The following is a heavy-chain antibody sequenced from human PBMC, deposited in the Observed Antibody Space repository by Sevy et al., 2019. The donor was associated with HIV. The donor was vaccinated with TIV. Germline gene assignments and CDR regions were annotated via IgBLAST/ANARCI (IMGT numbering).Heavy chain of an antibody. J-gene: IGHJ6*02. CDR2: IKQDGSEK. Sequence: GGSLRLSCAASGFTFSSYWMSWVRQAPGKGLEWVANIKQDGSEKYYVDSVKGRFTISRDNAKNSLYLQMNSLRAEDTAVYYCAREQRDYDFWSGYRYYYYYGIDVWGQGTTVTVSS. D-gene: IGHD3-3*01. CDR3: AREQRDYDFWSGYRYYYYYGIDV. V-gene: IGHV3-7*03. CDR1: GFTFSSYW.